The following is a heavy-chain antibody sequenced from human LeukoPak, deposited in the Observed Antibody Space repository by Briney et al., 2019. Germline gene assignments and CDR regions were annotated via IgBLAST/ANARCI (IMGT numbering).Heavy chain of an antibody. CDR2: IWYNGSNK. J-gene: IGHJ4*02. D-gene: IGHD2/OR15-2a*01. CDR1: GFTFSSYG. V-gene: IGHV3-33*01. CDR3: AREGPRGNSQFDY. Sequence: GGSLRLSCAASGFTFSSYGMHWVRQAPGKGLEWVALIWYNGSNKYYADSVKGRFTISRDNSKNTLYLQMNSLRAEDTAVYYCAREGPRGNSQFDYWGQGTLVTVSS.